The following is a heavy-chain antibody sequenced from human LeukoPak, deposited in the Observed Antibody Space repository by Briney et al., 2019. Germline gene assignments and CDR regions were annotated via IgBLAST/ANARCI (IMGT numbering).Heavy chain of an antibody. D-gene: IGHD3-10*01. V-gene: IGHV4-34*01. CDR3: ARGRSELLWFGELFAYFDY. CDR1: GGSSSGYY. J-gene: IGHJ4*02. Sequence: SETLSLTCAVYGGSSSGYYWSWIRQPPGKGLEWIGEINHSGSTNYNPSLKSRVTISVDTSKNQFSLKLSSVTAADTAVYYCARGRSELLWFGELFAYFDYWGQGTLVTVSS. CDR2: INHSGST.